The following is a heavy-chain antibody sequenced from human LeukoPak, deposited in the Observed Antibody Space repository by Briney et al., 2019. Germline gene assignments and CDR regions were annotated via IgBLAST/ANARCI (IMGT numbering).Heavy chain of an antibody. D-gene: IGHD3-22*01. CDR2: ISSSGSTI. Sequence: GGSLRLSCAASGFTFSSYEMKWVRQAPGKGLEWVSYISSSGSTIYYADSVKGRFTISRDNAKNSLYLQMNSLRAEDTAVYYCARVGRESSGYYAFDYWGQGTPVTVSS. CDR1: GFTFSSYE. V-gene: IGHV3-48*03. CDR3: ARVGRESSGYYAFDY. J-gene: IGHJ4*02.